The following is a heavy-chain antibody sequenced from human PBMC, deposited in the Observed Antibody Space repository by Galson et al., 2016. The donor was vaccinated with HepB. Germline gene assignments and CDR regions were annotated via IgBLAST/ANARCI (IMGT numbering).Heavy chain of an antibody. D-gene: IGHD6-19*01. CDR3: AGDYGSGWYGSAFDI. J-gene: IGHJ3*02. V-gene: IGHV4-34*01. CDR1: GGSFGAYH. CDR2: VKRRGST. Sequence: ETLSPTCAIYGGSFGAYHWSWIRQPPRKGLAWIGEVKRRGSTNYHPSLKSRATISLDTSKKQFSLNLYSVTAAATPVYYCAGDYGSGWYGSAFDIWGQGTMVTGSS.